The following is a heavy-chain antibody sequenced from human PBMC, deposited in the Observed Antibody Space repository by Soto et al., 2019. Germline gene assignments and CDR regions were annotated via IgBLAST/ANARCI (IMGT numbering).Heavy chain of an antibody. J-gene: IGHJ6*02. CDR1: GGSISSYY. CDR2: IYYSGST. V-gene: IGHV4-59*01. Sequence: QVQLQESGPGLVKPSETLSLTCTVSGGSISSYYWSWIRQPPGKGLEWIGYIYYSGSTNYNPSLKSRVPXSXDXXTNQFSLKLSSVTAADTAVYYCAREGLTGTIGLYYYYGMDVWGQGTTVTVSS. D-gene: IGHD1-7*01. CDR3: AREGLTGTIGLYYYYGMDV.